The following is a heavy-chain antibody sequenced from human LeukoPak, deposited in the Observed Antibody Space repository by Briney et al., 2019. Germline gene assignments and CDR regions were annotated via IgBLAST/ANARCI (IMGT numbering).Heavy chain of an antibody. D-gene: IGHD1-26*01. Sequence: GGSLRLSCAATGYSFKDYGMHWVRQPPGKGLERVSAINWNGGGTDYADSVKGRFTIFRDNAKNSLYLQLSSLRPEDTALYYCAKHLTATNTYIFFGLDVWGQGTSVTVSS. V-gene: IGHV3-9*01. CDR1: GYSFKDYG. J-gene: IGHJ6*02. CDR2: INWNGGGT. CDR3: AKHLTATNTYIFFGLDV.